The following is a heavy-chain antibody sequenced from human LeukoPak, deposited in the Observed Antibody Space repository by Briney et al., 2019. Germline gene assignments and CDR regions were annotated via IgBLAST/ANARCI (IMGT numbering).Heavy chain of an antibody. CDR3: VAEHDKVTDDVFDV. D-gene: IGHD1-14*01. CDR2: IYYSGIT. V-gene: IGHV4-59*01. J-gene: IGHJ3*01. Sequence: SETLSLTCTVSGGSISSDYWSWIQQPPGKGLEWIGNIYYSGITNYNPSLKSRTALSIDTSKNQFSLKLSSVTAADTAVYYCVAEHDKVTDDVFDVWGQGTMVTVPS. CDR1: GGSISSDY.